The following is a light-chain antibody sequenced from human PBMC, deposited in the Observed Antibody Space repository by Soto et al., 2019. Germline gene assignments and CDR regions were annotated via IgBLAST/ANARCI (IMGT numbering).Light chain of an antibody. CDR1: QSPFNSDDGNTY. V-gene: IGKV2-40*01. CDR3: MHRIELLIT. J-gene: IGKJ5*01. CDR2: TLS. Sequence: DVVMTQTPIFLPVTPGEPASISCRSSQSPFNSDDGNTYLDWYLQKPGQSPQLLIYTLSYRASGVPDMFSGSGSGTDFTLKISRVEADDVGVYSCMHRIELLITFGHGTRLEIK.